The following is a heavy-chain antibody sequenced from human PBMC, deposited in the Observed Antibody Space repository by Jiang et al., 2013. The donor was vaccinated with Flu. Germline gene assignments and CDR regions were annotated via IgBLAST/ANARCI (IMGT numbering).Heavy chain of an antibody. CDR2: ISAYNGNT. V-gene: IGHV1-18*01. J-gene: IGHJ3*02. Sequence: VQLVESGAEVKKPGASVKVSCKASGYTFTSYGISWVRQAPGQGLEWMGWISAYNGNTNYAQKLQGRVTMTTDTSTSTAYMELRSLRSDDTAVYYCARAYYYGSGSYYNGAFDIWGQGTMVTVSS. D-gene: IGHD3-10*01. CDR3: ARAYYYGSGSYYNGAFDI. CDR1: GYTFTSYG.